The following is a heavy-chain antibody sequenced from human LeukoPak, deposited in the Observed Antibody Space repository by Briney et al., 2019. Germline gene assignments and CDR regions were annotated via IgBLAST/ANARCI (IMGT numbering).Heavy chain of an antibody. CDR2: ISGYNGDT. CDR1: GYTFTSYG. J-gene: IGHJ4*02. CDR3: ARDLEYCTNGVCHFDY. Sequence: ASVKVTCKASGYTFTSYGISWVRQAPGQGLEWMGWISGYNGDTNYAQNLQGRVTMTTDTSTSTAYMELRSLRSDDTAVYYCARDLEYCTNGVCHFDYRGQGTLCTVSP. V-gene: IGHV1-18*01. D-gene: IGHD2-8*01.